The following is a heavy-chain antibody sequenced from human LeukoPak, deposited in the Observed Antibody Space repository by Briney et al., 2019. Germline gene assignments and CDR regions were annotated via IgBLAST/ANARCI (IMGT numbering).Heavy chain of an antibody. V-gene: IGHV3-48*04. J-gene: IGHJ5*01. CDR1: GFTFSRYS. D-gene: IGHD1-26*01. CDR3: ARDSRIVGATGGSDS. CDR2: ISRSSSTI. Sequence: GGSPRLSCAASGFTFSRYSMNWVRQAPGKGLEWVSYISRSSSTIHYADSVKGRFTISRDNAKSSLFLQMNSLRAEDTAVYYCARDSRIVGATGGSDSWGQGTLVTVSS.